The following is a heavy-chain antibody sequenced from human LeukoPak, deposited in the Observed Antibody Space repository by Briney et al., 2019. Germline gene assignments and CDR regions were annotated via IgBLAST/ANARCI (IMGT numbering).Heavy chain of an antibody. D-gene: IGHD3-22*01. CDR3: AKDRGKYYYDSSGYYDY. Sequence: GGSLRLSCAASGFTFSSYAMSWVRQAPGKGLEWVAVISYDGSNKYYADSVKGRFTISRDNSKNTLYLQMNSLRAEDTAVYYCAKDRGKYYYDSSGYYDYWGQGTLVTVSS. V-gene: IGHV3-30-3*01. CDR2: ISYDGSNK. J-gene: IGHJ4*02. CDR1: GFTFSSYA.